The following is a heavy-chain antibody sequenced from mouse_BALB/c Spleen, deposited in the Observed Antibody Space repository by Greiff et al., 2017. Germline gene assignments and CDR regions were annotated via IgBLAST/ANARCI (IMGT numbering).Heavy chain of an antibody. D-gene: IGHD2-10*01. CDR2: ISYSGST. Sequence: VQLQQSGPGLVKPSQSLSLTCTVTGYSITSDYAWNWIRQFPGNKLEWMGYISYSGSTSYNPSLKSRISITRDTSKNQFFLQLNSVTTEDTATYYCARTYYGNYTYYAMDYWGQGTSVTVSS. J-gene: IGHJ4*01. V-gene: IGHV3-2*02. CDR3: ARTYYGNYTYYAMDY. CDR1: GYSITSDYA.